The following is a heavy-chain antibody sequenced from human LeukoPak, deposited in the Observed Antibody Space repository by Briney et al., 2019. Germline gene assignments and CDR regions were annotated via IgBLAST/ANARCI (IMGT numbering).Heavy chain of an antibody. D-gene: IGHD5-18*01. V-gene: IGHV1-2*06. Sequence: GASVKVSCKASGYTFTGYHMHWVRQAPGQGLEWMGRINPNSGDTNYAQKFQGRVTMTRDTSISTAYMELSRLRSDDTAVYYCARGQEDTAPGDAFDIWGQGTMVTVSS. CDR2: INPNSGDT. J-gene: IGHJ3*02. CDR1: GYTFTGYH. CDR3: ARGQEDTAPGDAFDI.